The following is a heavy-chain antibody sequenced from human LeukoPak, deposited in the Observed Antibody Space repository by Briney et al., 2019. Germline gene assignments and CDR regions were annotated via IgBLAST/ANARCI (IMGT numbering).Heavy chain of an antibody. CDR2: IYWDDE. CDR1: GGSISSYYW. Sequence: TLSLTCTVSGGSISSYYWSWIRQPPGKALEWLALIYWDDERYSPSLKSRLTITKDTSKNQVVVTMTNMDPVDTATYYCAHKGSSWKTYFDYWGQGTLVIVSS. V-gene: IGHV2-5*08. J-gene: IGHJ4*02. D-gene: IGHD6-13*01. CDR3: AHKGSSWKTYFDY.